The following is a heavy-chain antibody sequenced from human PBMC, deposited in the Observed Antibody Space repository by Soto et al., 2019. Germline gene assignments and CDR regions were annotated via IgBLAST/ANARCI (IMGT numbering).Heavy chain of an antibody. J-gene: IGHJ5*02. D-gene: IGHD2-8*01. Sequence: QVQLLQSGAELREPGSSVRVSCTPSGGTFVSSAFAWMRQAPGGKIEWMGGIIPILGSTKFAEKFLGRLTLTADDSSRTAYLELSSLTFDDTAVYVCAKKNPPGDSNKAWLDPWGQGTLVTVST. CDR1: GGTFVSSA. V-gene: IGHV1-69*11. CDR2: IIPILGST. CDR3: AKKNPPGDSNKAWLDP.